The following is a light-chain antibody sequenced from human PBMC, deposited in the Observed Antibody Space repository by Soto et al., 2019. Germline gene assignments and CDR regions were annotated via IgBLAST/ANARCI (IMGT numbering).Light chain of an antibody. J-gene: IGLJ3*02. CDR3: AAWDDSLNGPV. Sequence: QSVLTQPPAASGTPGQSVTSCCSGSSANIGSNTVNWYQQLPGTAPKLLIYSNNQRPSGVPDRFSGSKSGTSASLAISGLQSEDEADYYCAAWDDSLNGPVFGGGTQLTVL. V-gene: IGLV1-44*01. CDR2: SNN. CDR1: SANIGSNT.